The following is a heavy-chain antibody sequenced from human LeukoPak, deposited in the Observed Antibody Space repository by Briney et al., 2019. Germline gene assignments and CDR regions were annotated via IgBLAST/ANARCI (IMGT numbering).Heavy chain of an antibody. D-gene: IGHD4-17*01. J-gene: IGHJ6*03. Sequence: ASVKVSCKAAGYTFNSYAMSWVRQAPGQGLEWMGWIITYNGNTKYAQKLQGRVTMTTDASTNTAYMELRSLRSDDSAVYYCAKTTVTSEDHSYYYMDVWGKGTTVTVSS. CDR3: AKTTVTSEDHSYYYMDV. CDR2: IITYNGNT. CDR1: GYTFNSYA. V-gene: IGHV1-18*01.